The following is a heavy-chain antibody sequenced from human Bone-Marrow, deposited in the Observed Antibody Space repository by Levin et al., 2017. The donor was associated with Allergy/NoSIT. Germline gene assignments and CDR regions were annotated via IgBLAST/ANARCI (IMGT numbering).Heavy chain of an antibody. D-gene: IGHD5-18*01. CDR1: GFTFSRHG. V-gene: IGHV3-33*01. CDR2: IWYDGINK. J-gene: IGHJ4*02. CDR3: ARDHETALDF. Sequence: GGSLRLSCAASGFTFSRHGMHWVRQAPGRGLEWVAVIWYDGINKDYGDSVKGRFTISRDNSKETLYLQMTSLRAEDTAVYYCARDHETALDFWGQGTLVTVS.